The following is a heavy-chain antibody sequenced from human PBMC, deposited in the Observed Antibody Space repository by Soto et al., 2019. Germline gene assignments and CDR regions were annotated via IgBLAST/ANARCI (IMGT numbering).Heavy chain of an antibody. V-gene: IGHV6-1*01. D-gene: IGHD6-19*01. CDR3: ARGEERIAVAGTGSWFDP. CDR1: GDSVSSNSAA. CDR2: TYYRSQWYS. J-gene: IGHJ5*02. Sequence: PSQTLSLTCAISGDSVSSNSAAWNWIRQSPSRGLEWLGRTYYRSQWYSDYAVAVKGRITINPDTSKNQFSLQLSSVTAADTAVYYCARGEERIAVAGTGSWFDPWGQGTLVTVSS.